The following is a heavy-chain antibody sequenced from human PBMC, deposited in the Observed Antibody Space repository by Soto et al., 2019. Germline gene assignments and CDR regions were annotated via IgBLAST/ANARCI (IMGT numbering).Heavy chain of an antibody. Sequence: EVQLVESGGGLVQPGGSLKLSCAASGFTFSDSAIHWVRQTSGKGLEWVGRIRSKANNYATVYAASLEGRFTISRDDAKNTAHRQMNRLKAEDTAVYYCTRTNDGDHSTFDYWGQGTLLIVS. V-gene: IGHV3-73*02. CDR2: IRSKANNYAT. D-gene: IGHD4-17*01. J-gene: IGHJ4*02. CDR1: GFTFSDSA. CDR3: TRTNDGDHSTFDY.